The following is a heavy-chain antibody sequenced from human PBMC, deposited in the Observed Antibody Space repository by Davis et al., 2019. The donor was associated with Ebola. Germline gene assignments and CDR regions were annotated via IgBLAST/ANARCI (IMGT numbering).Heavy chain of an antibody. CDR1: GGSGSTYT. CDR3: AGGESGWDASDI. V-gene: IGHV3-21*01. D-gene: IGHD6-19*01. Sequence: GESLKISCAASGGSGSTYTMTWVRQAPGKGLEWVSSISISSAFIYYADSVKGRFTVSRDNAKSSLSLQMNSLRAEDTAVYYCAGGESGWDASDIWGRGTMVTVSS. J-gene: IGHJ3*02. CDR2: ISISSAFI.